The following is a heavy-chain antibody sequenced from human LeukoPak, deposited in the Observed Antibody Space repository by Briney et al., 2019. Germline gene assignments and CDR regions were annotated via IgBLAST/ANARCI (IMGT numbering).Heavy chain of an antibody. Sequence: SVTLSLTCTVCGGSSNDFSWIWIPHPQGKGLEWIGNSYYSGSANHNTSLKSRVTISRDTSKNQFSLKLTSVTTADTAVYYCARTDVASMDAFDIWGQGTMVTVSS. CDR3: ARTDVASMDAFDI. CDR2: SYYSGSA. D-gene: IGHD5-12*01. V-gene: IGHV4-59*01. CDR1: GGSSNDFS. J-gene: IGHJ3*02.